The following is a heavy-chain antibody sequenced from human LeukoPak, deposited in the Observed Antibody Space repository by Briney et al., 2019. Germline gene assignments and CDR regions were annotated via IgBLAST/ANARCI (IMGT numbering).Heavy chain of an antibody. D-gene: IGHD3-10*01. Sequence: PGGSLRLSCAVSGFTFSTYSMNWVRQAPGKGLEWVSSISTSSSYIYYADSVKGRFTISRDNSKNTLYLQMNSLRAEDTAVYYCAGFVISPLGYWGQGTLVTVSS. CDR2: ISTSSSYI. CDR1: GFTFSTYS. V-gene: IGHV3-21*01. J-gene: IGHJ4*02. CDR3: AGFVISPLGY.